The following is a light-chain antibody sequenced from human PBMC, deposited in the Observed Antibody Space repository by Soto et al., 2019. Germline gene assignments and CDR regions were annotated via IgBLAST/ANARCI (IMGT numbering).Light chain of an antibody. CDR3: SSYTSSSIPVV. Sequence: QSVLTQPASVSGSPGQSITISCTGTSSDVGGYNYVSWYQQHPGKAPKLMIYEVSNRPSGVSNRFSGSKSDNTASLTISGLQAEDEADYYCSSYTSSSIPVVFGGGTKLTVL. CDR1: SSDVGGYNY. CDR2: EVS. V-gene: IGLV2-14*01. J-gene: IGLJ2*01.